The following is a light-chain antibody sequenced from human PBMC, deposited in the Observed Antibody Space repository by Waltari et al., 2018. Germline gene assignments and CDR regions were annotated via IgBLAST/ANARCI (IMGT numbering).Light chain of an antibody. CDR1: QSLSNW. V-gene: IGKV1-5*03. J-gene: IGKJ1*01. CDR3: QQYRNLWT. Sequence: DIQMTQSPSTLSASVGERDTITCRASQSLSNWLAWYQQKPGKAPKVLIYKASTLESGVPSRFSGSGSGTEFTLTISSLQPDDFATYYCQQYRNLWTFGQGTKVEIK. CDR2: KAS.